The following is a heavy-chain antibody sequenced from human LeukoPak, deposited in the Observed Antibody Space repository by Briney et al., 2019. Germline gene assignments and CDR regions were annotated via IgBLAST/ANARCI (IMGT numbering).Heavy chain of an antibody. J-gene: IGHJ6*03. CDR1: GYTFTRYG. V-gene: IGHV1-18*01. D-gene: IGHD2-15*01. CDR2: ISGYNGNT. Sequence: ASVKVSCMASGYTFTRYGIYWVRQAPGQGLEWVGWISGYNGNTKYAQNFQGRVSVTTDTSTSTAYMELRSLRSDDTAVYYCARAEGVVVAARIDVWGKGTTVTVSS. CDR3: ARAEGVVVAARIDV.